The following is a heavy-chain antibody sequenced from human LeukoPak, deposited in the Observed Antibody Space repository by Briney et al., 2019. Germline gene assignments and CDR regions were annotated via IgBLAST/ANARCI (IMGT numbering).Heavy chain of an antibody. Sequence: SETLSLTCTVSGGSISCSSYYWGWIRQPPGKGLEWIGSIYYSGSTYYNPSLKSRVTISVDTSKNQFSLKLSSVTAADTAVYYCARRIAAAGISYYFDYWGQGTLVTVSS. CDR2: IYYSGST. CDR1: GGSISCSSYY. CDR3: ARRIAAAGISYYFDY. V-gene: IGHV4-39*01. J-gene: IGHJ4*02. D-gene: IGHD6-13*01.